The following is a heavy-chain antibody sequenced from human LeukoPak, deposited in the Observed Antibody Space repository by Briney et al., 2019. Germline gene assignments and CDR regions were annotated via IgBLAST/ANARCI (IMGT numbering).Heavy chain of an antibody. V-gene: IGHV3-66*01. CDR1: GFTVSSNY. Sequence: GGSLRLSCAASGFTVSSNYMSWVRQAPGNGLEWVSVIYSGGSTYYADSVKGRFTISRDNSKNTLYLQMNSLRAEDAAVYYCAKGHIVVVPAASRYNCLFDYWGQGTLVTVSS. CDR2: IYSGGST. J-gene: IGHJ4*02. CDR3: AKGHIVVVPAASRYNCLFDY. D-gene: IGHD2-2*01.